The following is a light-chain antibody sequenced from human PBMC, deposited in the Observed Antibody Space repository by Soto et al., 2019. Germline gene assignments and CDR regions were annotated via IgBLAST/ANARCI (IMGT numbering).Light chain of an antibody. J-gene: IGKJ2*01. V-gene: IGKV1-5*03. CDR2: KAS. CDR1: QSISSW. Sequence: DIQMTQSPSTLSASVGDRVTITSRASQSISSWLAWYQQKPGKAPKLLIYKASTLESGAPPRFSGSGSGTEFTLTISSLQPDDFATYYCQQYNSYQYTFGQGTKLEI. CDR3: QQYNSYQYT.